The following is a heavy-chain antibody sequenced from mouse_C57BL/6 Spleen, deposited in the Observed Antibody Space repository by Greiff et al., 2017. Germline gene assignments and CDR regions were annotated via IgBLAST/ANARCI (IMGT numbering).Heavy chain of an antibody. CDR1: GFTFSDYG. Sequence: EVKLMESGGGLVKPGGSLKLSCAASGFTFSDYGMHWVRQAPEKGLEWVAYISSGSSTIYSADTVKGRFTIARDNAKNTLFLQLTSLRSEDTAMSYCARSNWDDDYFDYWGQGTTLTVSS. CDR2: ISSGSSTI. V-gene: IGHV5-17*01. CDR3: ARSNWDDDYFDY. D-gene: IGHD4-1*01. J-gene: IGHJ2*01.